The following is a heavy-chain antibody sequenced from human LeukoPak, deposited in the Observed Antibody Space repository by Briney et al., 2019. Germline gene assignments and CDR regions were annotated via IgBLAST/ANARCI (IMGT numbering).Heavy chain of an antibody. J-gene: IGHJ4*02. D-gene: IGHD2/OR15-2a*01. V-gene: IGHV3-33*08. CDR2: VWYDGSNK. CDR3: ATEYSY. CDR1: GFTFSSYA. Sequence: GGSLRLSCAASGFTFSSYAMSWVRQAPGKGLEWVAVVWYDGSNKYYADSVKGRFTISRDNSKNTLYLQMNSLRAEDTAVYYCATEYSYWGQGTLVTVSS.